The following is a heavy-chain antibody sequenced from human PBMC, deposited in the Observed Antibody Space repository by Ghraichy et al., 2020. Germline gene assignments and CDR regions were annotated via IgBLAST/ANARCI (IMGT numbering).Heavy chain of an antibody. J-gene: IGHJ4*02. CDR3: ARGLGYYDFWSGYYFPFDY. Sequence: SETLSLTCTVSGGSISSYYWSWIRQPPGKGLEWIGYIYYSGSTNYNPSLKSRVTISVDTSKNQFSLKLSSVTAADTAVYYCARGLGYYDFWSGYYFPFDYWGQGTLVTVSS. D-gene: IGHD3-3*01. CDR2: IYYSGST. CDR1: GGSISSYY. V-gene: IGHV4-59*01.